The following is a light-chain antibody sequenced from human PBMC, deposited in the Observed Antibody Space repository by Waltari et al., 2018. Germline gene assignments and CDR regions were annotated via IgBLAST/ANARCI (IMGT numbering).Light chain of an antibody. J-gene: IGKJ1*01. V-gene: IGKV2-28*01. CDR1: QSLLHSNGYNY. CDR3: MQALQTPVT. CDR2: LGS. Sequence: DIVMTQSPLSLPVTPGEPASISCRPRQSLLHSNGYNYLDWYLQKPGQSPQLLIYLGSNRASGVPDRFSGSGSGTDFTLKINRVEAEDVGVYYCMQALQTPVTFGQGTKVEIK.